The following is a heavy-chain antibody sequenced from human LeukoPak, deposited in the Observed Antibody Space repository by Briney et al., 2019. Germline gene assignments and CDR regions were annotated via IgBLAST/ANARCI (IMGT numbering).Heavy chain of an antibody. D-gene: IGHD3-16*02. CDR2: IYYSGTT. Sequence: SETLSLTCTVSGGSISSSPYYWGWIRQPPGKGLEWIGSIYYSGTTHYNPSLESRVTISVDTSKNQFSLKLSSVTAADTAVYYCARAMITFGGVIDLDYWGQGALVTVSS. V-gene: IGHV4-39*07. J-gene: IGHJ4*02. CDR3: ARAMITFGGVIDLDY. CDR1: GGSISSSPYY.